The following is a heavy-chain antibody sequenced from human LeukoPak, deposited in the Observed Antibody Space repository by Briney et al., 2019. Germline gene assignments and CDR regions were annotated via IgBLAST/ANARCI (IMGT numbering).Heavy chain of an antibody. Sequence: ASVKVSCKVSGYTLTELSMHWVRQAPGKGLEWMGGFDPEDGETIYAQKFQGRVTMAEDTSTDTAYMELRSLRSEDTAVYYCATVPRSGSYYNVFDYWGQGTLVTVSS. D-gene: IGHD3-10*01. CDR1: GYTLTELS. CDR3: ATVPRSGSYYNVFDY. V-gene: IGHV1-24*01. CDR2: FDPEDGET. J-gene: IGHJ4*02.